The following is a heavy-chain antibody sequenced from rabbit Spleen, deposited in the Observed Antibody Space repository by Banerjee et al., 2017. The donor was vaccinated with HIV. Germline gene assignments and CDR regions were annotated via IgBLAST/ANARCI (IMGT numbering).Heavy chain of an antibody. D-gene: IGHD7-1*01. J-gene: IGHJ4*01. V-gene: IGHV1S40*01. Sequence: QSLEESGGGLVQPEGSLTLTCTTSGISFGMSDYMCWVRQAPGKGLEWIACIDAGDVGTYYASWAKGRITISKTSITMDLQMTSLTAADTATYFCVRDQAGYAGYGPWYFNLWGPGTLVTVS. CDR2: IDAGDVGT. CDR3: VRDQAGYAGYGPWYFNL. CDR1: GISFGMSDY.